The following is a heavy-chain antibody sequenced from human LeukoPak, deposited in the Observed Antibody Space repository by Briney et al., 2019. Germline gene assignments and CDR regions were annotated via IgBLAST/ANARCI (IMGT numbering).Heavy chain of an antibody. V-gene: IGHV3-30*04. J-gene: IGHJ4*02. D-gene: IGHD5-24*01. CDR1: GFTFSTYA. CDR3: ARGPGRDGYNLDY. Sequence: PGGSLRLSCVASGFTFSTYAMSWVRQAPGKGLEWVAVISYDGSNKYYADSVKGRFTISRDNSKNTLYLQMNSLRAEDTAVYYCARGPGRDGYNLDYWGQGTLVTVSS. CDR2: ISYDGSNK.